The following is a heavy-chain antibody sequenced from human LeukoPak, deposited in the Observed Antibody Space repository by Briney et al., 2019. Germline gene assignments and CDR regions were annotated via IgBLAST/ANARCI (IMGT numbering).Heavy chain of an antibody. CDR2: MSGSGGST. J-gene: IGHJ4*02. CDR1: GFTFSIYG. D-gene: IGHD6-19*01. Sequence: PGGSLRLSCAASGFTFSIYGMSWVRQAPGRGLEWVSAMSGSGGSTYYADSVKGRFTISRDNAKNTLYLQMNSLRAEDTAVYYCAKEFRGGWPFDYWGQGTLVTVSS. CDR3: AKEFRGGWPFDY. V-gene: IGHV3-23*01.